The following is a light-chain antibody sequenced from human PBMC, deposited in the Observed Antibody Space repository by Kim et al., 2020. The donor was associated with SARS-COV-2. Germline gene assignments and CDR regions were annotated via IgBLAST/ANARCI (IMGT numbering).Light chain of an antibody. Sequence: QKVTLSCSGSSSNIGNNYVSWYQQLPGTAPKLLIYDSNKRPSGIPDRFSGSKSGTSATLGITGLQTGDEADYYCGTWDSSLSAVVFGGGTQLTVL. CDR2: DSN. V-gene: IGLV1-51*01. J-gene: IGLJ2*01. CDR3: GTWDSSLSAVV. CDR1: SSNIGNNY.